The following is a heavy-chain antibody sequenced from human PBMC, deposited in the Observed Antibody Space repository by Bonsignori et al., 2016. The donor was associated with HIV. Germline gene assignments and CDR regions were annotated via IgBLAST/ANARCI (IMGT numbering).Heavy chain of an antibody. D-gene: IGHD5-18*01. J-gene: IGHJ3*02. Sequence: GGSLRLSCAASGIIFSSYAMSWVRQAPGKGLEWVSAISGSDDSTYYADSVKGRFTISRDNSKNTLYLQMNSLRAEDTAVYYCAKDRVDTAMVRSAFDIWGQGTMVTVSS. V-gene: IGHV3-23*01. CDR1: GIIFSSYA. CDR2: ISGSDDST. CDR3: AKDRVDTAMVRSAFDI.